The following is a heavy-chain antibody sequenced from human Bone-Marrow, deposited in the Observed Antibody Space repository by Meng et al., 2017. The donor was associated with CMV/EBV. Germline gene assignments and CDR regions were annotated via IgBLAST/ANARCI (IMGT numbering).Heavy chain of an antibody. CDR1: GGSISSYY. V-gene: IGHV4-59*01. CDR2: IYYSGST. Sequence: ESLKISCTVSGGSISSYYWSWIRQPPGKGLEWIGYIYYSGSTNYNPSLKSRVTISVDTSKNQFSLKLSSVTAADTAVYYCARDRWVEMATTAHYYGMDVWGQGTTVTVSS. J-gene: IGHJ6*02. D-gene: IGHD5-24*01. CDR3: ARDRWVEMATTAHYYGMDV.